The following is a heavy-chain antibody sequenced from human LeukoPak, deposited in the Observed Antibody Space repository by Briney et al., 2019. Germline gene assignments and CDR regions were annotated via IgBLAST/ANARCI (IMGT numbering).Heavy chain of an antibody. CDR1: GGSISTYY. Sequence: SETLSLTCTVSGGSISTYYWSWIRQPPGKGLEWIGYIYYSGSTNYNPSLKSRITISVDTSKNQFSLKLTSVTAADTAVYYCARGKGSSSWSSYFDYWGQETLVTVSS. CDR2: IYYSGST. D-gene: IGHD6-13*01. CDR3: ARGKGSSSWSSYFDY. J-gene: IGHJ4*02. V-gene: IGHV4-59*01.